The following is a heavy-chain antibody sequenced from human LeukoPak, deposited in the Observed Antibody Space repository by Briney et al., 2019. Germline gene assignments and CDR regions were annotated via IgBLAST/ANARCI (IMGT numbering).Heavy chain of an antibody. Sequence: PSETLSLTCAVYGGSFSGYYWSWIRQPPGKGLEWIGSIYHSGSTYYNPSLKSRVTISVDTSKNQFSLKLSSVTAADTAVYYCARAALIVVVPAAIWFDPWGQGTLVTVSS. J-gene: IGHJ5*02. CDR3: ARAALIVVVPAAIWFDP. V-gene: IGHV4-34*01. D-gene: IGHD2-2*01. CDR1: GGSFSGYY. CDR2: IYHSGST.